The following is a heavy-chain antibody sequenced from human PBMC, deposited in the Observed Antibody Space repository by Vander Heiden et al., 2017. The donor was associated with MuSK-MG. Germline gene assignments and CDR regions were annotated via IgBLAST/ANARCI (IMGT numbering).Heavy chain of an antibody. CDR2: ISYSEYT. D-gene: IGHD3-22*01. V-gene: IGHV4-39*01. J-gene: IGHJ4*02. CDR1: GGSISSSTSH. Sequence: QLQLQVSGPGLVKPSETLSLTCTATGGSISSSTSHRRWTRQPPGKGLEWIGSISYSEYTYYNPSLKSRVTISVDTSKNQFSLKLTAVTAADTAVYFCARRRGYYDSTDYVWSQGTLVTVSS. CDR3: ARRRGYYDSTDYV.